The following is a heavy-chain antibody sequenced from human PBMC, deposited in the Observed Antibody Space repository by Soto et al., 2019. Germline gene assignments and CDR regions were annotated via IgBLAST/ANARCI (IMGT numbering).Heavy chain of an antibody. CDR3: ARQDHDYGDLFDY. D-gene: IGHD4-17*01. Sequence: ETLSLTCTVSGGSISSSSYYWGWIRQPPGKGLEWIGSIYYSGSTYYNPSLRSRLTISVDTSKNQFSQKESSVTAADTAVYYCARQDHDYGDLFDYWGQGTLVTVSS. J-gene: IGHJ4*02. CDR2: IYYSGST. CDR1: GGSISSSSYY. V-gene: IGHV4-39*01.